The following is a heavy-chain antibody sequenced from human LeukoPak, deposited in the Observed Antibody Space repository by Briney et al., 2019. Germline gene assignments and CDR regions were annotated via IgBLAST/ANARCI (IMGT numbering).Heavy chain of an antibody. D-gene: IGHD2-2*01. CDR2: INPNSGGT. CDR1: GYTFIAYY. CDR3: ARDSCSSTSCLSIGDY. Sequence: ASVEVSCKASGYTFIAYYMHWVRQAPGQGLEWMGWINPNSGGTNYAQKFQGRVTMTRDTSISTVYMELSRLRSDDTAVYYCARDSCSSTSCLSIGDYWGQGTLVTVSS. J-gene: IGHJ4*02. V-gene: IGHV1-2*02.